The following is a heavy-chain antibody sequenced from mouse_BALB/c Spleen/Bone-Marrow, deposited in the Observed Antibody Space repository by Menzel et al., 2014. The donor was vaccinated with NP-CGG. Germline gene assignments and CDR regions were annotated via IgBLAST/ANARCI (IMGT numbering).Heavy chain of an antibody. V-gene: IGHV1S56*01. CDR2: IYPGNVNT. CDR1: GYTFTSYY. Sequence: VKVVESGPELVKPGASVRISCKASGYTFTSYYIHWVKQRPGQGLEWIGWIYPGNVNTKYNEKFKGKATLTADKSSSTAYMQLSSLASEDSAVYFCATYDYWGQDTTLTVSS. CDR3: ATYDY. J-gene: IGHJ2*01.